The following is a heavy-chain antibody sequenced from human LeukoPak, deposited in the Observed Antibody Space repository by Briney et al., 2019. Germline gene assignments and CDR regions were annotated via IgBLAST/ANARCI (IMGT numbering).Heavy chain of an antibody. D-gene: IGHD5-12*01. CDR3: GRVKEASAFDI. V-gene: IGHV3-21*01. J-gene: IGHJ3*02. CDR1: GFTFNTYS. CDR2: ISRASESI. Sequence: GGSLRLSCAASGFTFNTYSMTWVRQAPGKGLEWVSIISRASESIFYADSVKGRFTISRDNAKNSLYLQMNSLRAEDTAVYYCGRVKEASAFDIWGQGTMVTVSS.